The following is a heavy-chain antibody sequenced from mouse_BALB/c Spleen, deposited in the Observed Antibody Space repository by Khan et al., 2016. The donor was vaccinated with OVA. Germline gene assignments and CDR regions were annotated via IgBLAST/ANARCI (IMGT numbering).Heavy chain of an antibody. CDR2: INTSTGDP. Sequence: QIQLVQSGPELKKPGATVKFSCKASGYTFTNYGMHWVKQSPGQALKWMGWINTSTGDPTSAADFKGRFAFSSETSANPAYLQIHNLKNEDTATYDGARPHYFSSTVKNWGQGTSVTVSS. D-gene: IGHD1-1*01. CDR1: GYTFTNYG. J-gene: IGHJ4*01. V-gene: IGHV9-3-1*01. CDR3: ARPHYFSSTVKN.